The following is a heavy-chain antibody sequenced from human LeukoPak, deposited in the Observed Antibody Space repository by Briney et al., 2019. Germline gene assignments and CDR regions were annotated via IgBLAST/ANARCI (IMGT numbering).Heavy chain of an antibody. Sequence: ASVKVSCKASGYTFTNYGISWVRQAPGQGLEWMGWISGYNGNTNYAQKVQGRVTMTRDTSTSTAYMELRSLRSDDTAAYYCAREEGDWGDAFDIWGQGTLVTVSS. CDR1: GYTFTNYG. J-gene: IGHJ3*02. CDR2: ISGYNGNT. V-gene: IGHV1-18*01. CDR3: AREEGDWGDAFDI. D-gene: IGHD2-21*02.